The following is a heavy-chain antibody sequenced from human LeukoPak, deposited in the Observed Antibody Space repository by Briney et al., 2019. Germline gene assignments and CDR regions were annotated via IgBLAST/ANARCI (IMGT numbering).Heavy chain of an antibody. CDR3: TPTSTDMDV. D-gene: IGHD2-2*01. CDR1: GFTFSGSA. CDR2: IRSKANSYAT. Sequence: GGSLRLSCAASGFTFSGSAMHWVRQASGKGLDWVGRIRSKANSYATAYAASVKGRFTISRDDSKNTAYLQMNRLKTEDTAVYYCTPTSTDMDVWGKGTTVTVSS. J-gene: IGHJ6*03. V-gene: IGHV3-73*01.